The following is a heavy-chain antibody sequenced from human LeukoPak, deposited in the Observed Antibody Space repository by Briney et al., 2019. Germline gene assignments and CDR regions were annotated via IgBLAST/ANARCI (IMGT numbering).Heavy chain of an antibody. Sequence: GRSLRLSCAASGFTFSNYGMHWVRQVPGKGLEWVAAIWFDGIRKYYADSVKGRLTISRDNSKNTLYLQMNSLRDEDTAVYYCARDGYCSGSTCYSAYYYGMDVWGQGTTVTVSS. D-gene: IGHD2-15*01. V-gene: IGHV3-33*01. CDR3: ARDGYCSGSTCYSAYYYGMDV. CDR2: IWFDGIRK. J-gene: IGHJ6*02. CDR1: GFTFSNYG.